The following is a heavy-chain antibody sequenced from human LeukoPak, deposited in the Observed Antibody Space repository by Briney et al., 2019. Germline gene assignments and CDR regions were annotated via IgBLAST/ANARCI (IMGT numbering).Heavy chain of an antibody. Sequence: PSETLSLTCTVSGGSISTYYWSWIRQPPGKGLEWIGEINHSGSTNYNPSLKSRVTISVDTSKNQFSLKLSSVTAADTAVYYCANTYYDFWSGYYTAWGQGTLVTVSS. J-gene: IGHJ5*02. D-gene: IGHD3-3*01. CDR3: ANTYYDFWSGYYTA. CDR2: INHSGST. V-gene: IGHV4-34*01. CDR1: GGSISTYY.